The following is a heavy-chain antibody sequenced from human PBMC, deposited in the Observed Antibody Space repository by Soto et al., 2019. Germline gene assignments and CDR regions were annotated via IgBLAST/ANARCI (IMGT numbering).Heavy chain of an antibody. J-gene: IGHJ4*02. CDR1: GGSISRGGYY. V-gene: IGHV4-31*03. D-gene: IGHD3-10*01. Sequence: QVQLQESGPGLVKPSQTLSLTCSVSGGSISRGGYYWSWIRQHPGKGLEWIGYLYYTGSTSYNPSLKSRLTLSVDTSRNQFSLKLSSVTAADTAVYYCASFRGSPTYSFDYWGQGTLVTGSS. CDR3: ASFRGSPTYSFDY. CDR2: LYYTGST.